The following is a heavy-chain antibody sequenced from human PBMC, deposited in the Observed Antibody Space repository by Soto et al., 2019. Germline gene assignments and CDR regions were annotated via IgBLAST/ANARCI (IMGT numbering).Heavy chain of an antibody. Sequence: PGGSLRLSCAASGFSFSSYGMHWVRQAPAKGLEWVAFISHDGSNDYYADSVKGRYTISRDNSKNTVYLQINSLRVEDTAVYYCATDANEYLWEYYFDFWGQGTLVTVSS. CDR3: ATDANEYLWEYYFDF. CDR2: ISHDGSND. D-gene: IGHD3-16*01. V-gene: IGHV3-30*03. CDR1: GFSFSSYG. J-gene: IGHJ4*02.